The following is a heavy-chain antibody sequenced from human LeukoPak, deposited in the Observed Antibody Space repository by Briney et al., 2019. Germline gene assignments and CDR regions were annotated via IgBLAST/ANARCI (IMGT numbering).Heavy chain of an antibody. V-gene: IGHV3-74*01. J-gene: IGHJ4*02. CDR3: AAVVRSGSPLDY. Sequence: PGGSLRLSCAASGFTFSSYWVHWVRHAPGKGLVWVSRINGDGSSTSYADSVKGRFTISRDNAKNTLYLQMTSLRVEDTAVYYCAAVVRSGSPLDYWGQGTLVTVSS. D-gene: IGHD6-25*01. CDR2: INGDGSST. CDR1: GFTFSSYW.